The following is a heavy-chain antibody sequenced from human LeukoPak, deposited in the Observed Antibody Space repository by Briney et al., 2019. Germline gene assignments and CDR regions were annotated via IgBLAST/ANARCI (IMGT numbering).Heavy chain of an antibody. Sequence: GRSLRLSCAASGFTFSSYGMHWIRQAPGKGLEWVADISYDGSNKYYADSVKGRFTISRDNSKNTLYLQMNSLRAEDTAVYYCAKDRRYFDWLSDFDYWGQGTLVTVSS. D-gene: IGHD3-9*01. V-gene: IGHV3-30*18. CDR3: AKDRRYFDWLSDFDY. CDR2: ISYDGSNK. CDR1: GFTFSSYG. J-gene: IGHJ4*02.